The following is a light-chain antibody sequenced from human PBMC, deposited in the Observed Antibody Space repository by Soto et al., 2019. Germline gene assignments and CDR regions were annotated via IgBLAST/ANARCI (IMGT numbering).Light chain of an antibody. CDR2: ATS. Sequence: EIVLTQSPGTLSLSPVEIATLSCRASQSVDSTYLAWYQQKPDQSPRLLIYATSTRATGIPARFSGSGSGTEFTLTISSLQSEDFAVYYCQQYNNWPTFGQGTQLEIK. V-gene: IGKV3-15*01. J-gene: IGKJ5*01. CDR3: QQYNNWPT. CDR1: QSVDSTY.